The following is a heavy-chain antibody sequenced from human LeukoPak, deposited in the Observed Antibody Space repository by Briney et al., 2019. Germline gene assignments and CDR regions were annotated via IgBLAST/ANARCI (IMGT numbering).Heavy chain of an antibody. V-gene: IGHV1-69*13. CDR3: AREKLGHSSWYAGVYFDY. Sequence: ASVKVSCKASGGTFSSYAISWVRQAPGQGLEWMGGIIPIFDTANYAQKFQGRVTITADESTSTAYMELSSLRSEDTAVYYCAREKLGHSSWYAGVYFDYWGQGTLVTVSS. D-gene: IGHD6-13*01. CDR1: GGTFSSYA. CDR2: IIPIFDTA. J-gene: IGHJ4*02.